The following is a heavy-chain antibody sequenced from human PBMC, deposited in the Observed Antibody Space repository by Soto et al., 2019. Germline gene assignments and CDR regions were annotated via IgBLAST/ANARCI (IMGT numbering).Heavy chain of an antibody. Sequence: ASVKPTCKDPGYTITCNAICWVRQAPGQGLEWMGWFSADNGKTNYAQKLQGRVTMTEDTSTDTAYMELSSLRSEDTAVYYCATVYQYGMDVWGQGTTVTVSS. V-gene: IGHV1-18*01. CDR1: GYTITCNA. D-gene: IGHD3-16*02. CDR3: ATVYQYGMDV. J-gene: IGHJ6*02. CDR2: FSADNGKT.